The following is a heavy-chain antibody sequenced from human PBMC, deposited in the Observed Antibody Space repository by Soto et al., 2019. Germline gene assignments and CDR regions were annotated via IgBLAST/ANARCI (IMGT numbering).Heavy chain of an antibody. Sequence: GEALQISCKGSGYSFAGYWITWVRQKPGKGLEWMGRIDPSDSQTYYSPSFRGHVTISVTKSITTVFLQWSSLRASDTAMYYCARQIYYSDTGPNFQNYFDSWRQGIPVSVS. CDR1: GYSFAGYW. CDR3: ARQIYYSDTGPNFQNYFDS. J-gene: IGHJ4*02. V-gene: IGHV5-10-1*01. D-gene: IGHD3-22*01. CDR2: IDPSDSQT.